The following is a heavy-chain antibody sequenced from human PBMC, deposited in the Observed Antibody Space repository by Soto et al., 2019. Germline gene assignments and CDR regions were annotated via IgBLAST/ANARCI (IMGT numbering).Heavy chain of an antibody. V-gene: IGHV1-2*02. D-gene: IGHD4-17*01. J-gene: IGHJ6*01. Sequence: AAVKVSCKASGYTFTNYYIQWVRQAPGQGLEWMGWINPNSGGTHYAQEFEARVTMTRGTSINTAYMELSSLTSDDTAAYYCAREGGDYRDALDVRGQGATVTVSS. CDR1: GYTFTNYY. CDR2: INPNSGGT. CDR3: AREGGDYRDALDV.